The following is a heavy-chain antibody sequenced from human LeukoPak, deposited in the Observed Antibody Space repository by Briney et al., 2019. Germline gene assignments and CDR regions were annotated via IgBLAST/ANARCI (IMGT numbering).Heavy chain of an antibody. J-gene: IGHJ4*02. CDR3: AKGGWSFWSGYNY. CDR2: ISDSGGST. CDR1: GFTFSSYA. Sequence: PGGSLRLSCAASGFTFSSYAMSWVRQAPGKGLEWVSDISDSGGSTYFAGSVKGRFTISRDNSKNTLYLQMNSLRTEDTAVYYCAKGGWSFWSGYNYWGQGTLVAVSS. V-gene: IGHV3-23*01. D-gene: IGHD3-3*01.